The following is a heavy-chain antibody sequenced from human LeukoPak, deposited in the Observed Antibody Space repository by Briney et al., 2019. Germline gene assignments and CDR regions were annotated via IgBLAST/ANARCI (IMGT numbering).Heavy chain of an antibody. Sequence: SETLSLTCTVSGYSISSGYDWGWIRQPPGKGLEWIGSIYYRRTTYYNPSLEGRVTMSVDTSKNQFSLDLSSVTAADTAVYYCAREHLYGSSWGFQHWGQGTLVTVSS. V-gene: IGHV4-38-2*02. D-gene: IGHD2-2*01. CDR2: IYYRRTT. J-gene: IGHJ1*01. CDR3: AREHLYGSSWGFQH. CDR1: GYSISSGYD.